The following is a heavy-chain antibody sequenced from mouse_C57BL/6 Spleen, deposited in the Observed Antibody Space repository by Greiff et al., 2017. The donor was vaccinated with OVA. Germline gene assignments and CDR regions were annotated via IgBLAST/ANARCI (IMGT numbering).Heavy chain of an antibody. Sequence: VQLQQSGAELVRPGASVKLSCTASGFNIKDDYMHWVKQRPEQGLEWIGWIDPENGDTEYASKFQGKATITADTSSNTAYLQLSSLTSEDTAVYYCTTGALLRLYYFDYWGQGTTLTVSS. V-gene: IGHV14-4*01. CDR2: IDPENGDT. D-gene: IGHD1-2*01. J-gene: IGHJ2*01. CDR1: GFNIKDDY. CDR3: TTGALLRLYYFDY.